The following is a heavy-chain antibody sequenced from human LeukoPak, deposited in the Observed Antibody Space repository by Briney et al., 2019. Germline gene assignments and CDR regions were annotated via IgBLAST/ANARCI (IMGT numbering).Heavy chain of an antibody. CDR1: GGTFSSYA. J-gene: IGHJ4*02. CDR3: ARMEMATAIFDY. CDR2: IIPIFGTA. Sequence: GASVKVSCKASGGTFSSYAISWVRQAPGQGLEWMGGIIPIFGTANYAQKFQGRVTITADKSTSTAYMELSSLRSEDTAVYYCARMEMATAIFDYWGQGTLVTVSS. V-gene: IGHV1-69*06. D-gene: IGHD5-24*01.